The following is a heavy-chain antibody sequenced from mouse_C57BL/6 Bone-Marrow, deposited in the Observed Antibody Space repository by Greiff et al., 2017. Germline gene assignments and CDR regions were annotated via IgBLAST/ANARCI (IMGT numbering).Heavy chain of an antibody. V-gene: IGHV1-69*01. CDR3: ARVYYDFPHYYCRDY. J-gene: IGHJ4*01. Sequence: QVQLQQPGAELVMPGASVKLSCKASGYTFTSYWMHWVKQRPGQGLEWIGEIDPSDSYTNYNQKFKGKSTLTVDKSSSTAYMQLSSLTSEDSAVYYCARVYYDFPHYYCRDYWGQGTSVTVSS. CDR2: IDPSDSYT. D-gene: IGHD2-4*01. CDR1: GYTFTSYW.